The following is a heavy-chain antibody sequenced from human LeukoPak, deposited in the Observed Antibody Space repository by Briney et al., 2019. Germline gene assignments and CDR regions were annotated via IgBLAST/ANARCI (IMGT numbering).Heavy chain of an antibody. D-gene: IGHD3-22*01. CDR3: ARGSSDYYDSSGYYYPY. Sequence: ASEKVSCKASGYTFTSYDINWVRQATGQGLEWMGWMNPNSGNTGYAQKFQGRVTMTRNTSISTAYMELSSLRSEDTAVYYCARGSSDYYDSSGYYYPYWGQGTLVTVSS. J-gene: IGHJ4*02. CDR2: MNPNSGNT. CDR1: GYTFTSYD. V-gene: IGHV1-8*01.